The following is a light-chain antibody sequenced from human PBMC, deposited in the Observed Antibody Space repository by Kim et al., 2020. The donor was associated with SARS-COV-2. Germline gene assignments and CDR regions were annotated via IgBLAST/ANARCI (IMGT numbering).Light chain of an antibody. J-gene: IGKJ1*01. CDR3: QQYNDRPPWT. CDR1: QNIRSN. CDR2: GAS. V-gene: IGKV3-15*01. Sequence: SPGDRATLSRRTSQNIRSNLAWYQQRPGQPPRLLIYGASTRATGVPARFSGSGSGAEFTLTISSLQSEDFAVYFCQQYNDRPPWTFGRGTKVDIK.